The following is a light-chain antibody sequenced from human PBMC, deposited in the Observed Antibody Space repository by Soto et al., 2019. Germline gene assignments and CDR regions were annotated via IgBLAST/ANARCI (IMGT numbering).Light chain of an antibody. CDR3: QQYHNWPPRT. J-gene: IGKJ1*01. V-gene: IGKV3-15*01. CDR1: QSIGND. CDR2: GAS. Sequence: EIVMTQSPATLSMSPGERVTLSCRASQSIGNDLAWYQQKPGQAPRLLIYGASTRATGIPARFSGSGSGTEFTLSISSLQSEDFAVYYCQQYHNWPPRTFGQGTKVEMK.